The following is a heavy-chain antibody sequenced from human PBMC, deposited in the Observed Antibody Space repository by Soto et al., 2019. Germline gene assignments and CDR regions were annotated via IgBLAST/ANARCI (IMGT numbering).Heavy chain of an antibody. V-gene: IGHV3-72*01. CDR2: TRNKANSYTT. D-gene: IGHD1-26*01. CDR1: GFTFSDHY. Sequence: GGSLRLSCAASGFTFSDHYMDWVRQAPGKGLEWVGRTRNKANSYTTEYAASVKGRFTISRDDSKNSLYLQMNSLKTEDTAVYYCAREGYSGSYYAFDIWGQGTMVTVSS. J-gene: IGHJ3*02. CDR3: AREGYSGSYYAFDI.